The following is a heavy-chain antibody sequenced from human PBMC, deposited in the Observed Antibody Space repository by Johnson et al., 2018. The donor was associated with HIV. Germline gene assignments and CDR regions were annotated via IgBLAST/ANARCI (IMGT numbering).Heavy chain of an antibody. J-gene: IGHJ3*01. V-gene: IGHV3-30*04. CDR3: AKTNTPRLGYAFDV. Sequence: QVQLVESGGGVVQPGRSLRLSCEGSGFTFSSFAIHWVRQAPGKGLEWVALISSDGSNKYYADSVKGRFTISTDNSMNTLYLQMNSLRLEDTAVYFCAKTNTPRLGYAFDVWGQGTMVTVSS. D-gene: IGHD1-1*01. CDR2: ISSDGSNK. CDR1: GFTFSSFA.